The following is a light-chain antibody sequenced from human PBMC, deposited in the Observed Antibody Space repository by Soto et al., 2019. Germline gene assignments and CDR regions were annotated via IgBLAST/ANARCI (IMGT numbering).Light chain of an antibody. Sequence: EIVLTQSPGTLSLSPGERATLSCRASQSVSSSYLAWYQQKPGQAPRLLISGASSRPTGIPDRFSGSGSGTDFTLTISRLEPEDFAVYYCQQYGSSLLFTFGPGTKVDIK. J-gene: IGKJ3*01. CDR1: QSVSSSY. V-gene: IGKV3-20*01. CDR2: GAS. CDR3: QQYGSSLLFT.